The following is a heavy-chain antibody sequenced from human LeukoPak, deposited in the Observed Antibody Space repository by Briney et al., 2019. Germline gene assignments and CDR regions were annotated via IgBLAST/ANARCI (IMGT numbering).Heavy chain of an antibody. D-gene: IGHD6-19*01. CDR2: INPNSGGT. J-gene: IGHJ4*02. Sequence: ASVTVSCKASGYTFTGYYMHWVRQAPGQGLEWMGWINPNSGGTNYAQKFQGRVTMTRDTSISTAYMELSRLRSDDTAVYYCARDWEYSSGYPYWGQGTLVTVSS. CDR3: ARDWEYSSGYPY. V-gene: IGHV1-2*02. CDR1: GYTFTGYY.